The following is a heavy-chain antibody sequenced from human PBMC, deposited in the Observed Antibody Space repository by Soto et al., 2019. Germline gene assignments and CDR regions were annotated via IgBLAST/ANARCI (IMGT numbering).Heavy chain of an antibody. V-gene: IGHV2-5*02. Sequence: TQTLTLSCRFSEFSLTTRPAGVGWIRQSPGKALEWLAFAYWDDDKRYSTSLKSRLNTTNDTSKNQVVTTMTNMDPVDTATYYCAHSRADFWRGDDVGDHRCWFDPWGQGTLVTVSS. CDR2: AYWDDDK. CDR3: AHSRADFWRGDDVGDHRCWFDP. CDR1: EFSLTTRPAG. D-gene: IGHD3-3*01. J-gene: IGHJ5*02.